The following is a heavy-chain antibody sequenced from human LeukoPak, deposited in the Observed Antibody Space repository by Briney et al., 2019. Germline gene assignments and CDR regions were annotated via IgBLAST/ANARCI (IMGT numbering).Heavy chain of an antibody. CDR2: IYYTGAT. V-gene: IGHV4-39*01. CDR1: GGSINIINYY. J-gene: IGHJ3*02. D-gene: IGHD1-26*01. Sequence: SETLSLTCTVSGGSINIINYYWGWIRQPPGKGLEWIGSIYYTGATYYNPSLKTRVTISVDTSKNQFSLKLSSVTAADTAVFYCARHVGYGGTYGEFDIWGQGTMVTVSS. CDR3: ARHVGYGGTYGEFDI.